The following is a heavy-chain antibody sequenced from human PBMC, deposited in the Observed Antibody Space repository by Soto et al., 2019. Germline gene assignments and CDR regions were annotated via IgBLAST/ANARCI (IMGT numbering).Heavy chain of an antibody. CDR1: GGSISSPNW. Sequence: QVQLQESGPGLVKPSGTLSLTCAVSGGSISSPNWWTWVRQPPGKGLEWIGEIFQSGSTNYNPSLKSRVTISTDKSKNHFSLRLSSVTAADTAMYYCARVIRYSSDWQTRGSIDYWGQGTLVTVSS. J-gene: IGHJ4*02. CDR3: ARVIRYSSDWQTRGSIDY. CDR2: IFQSGST. D-gene: IGHD6-19*01. V-gene: IGHV4-4*02.